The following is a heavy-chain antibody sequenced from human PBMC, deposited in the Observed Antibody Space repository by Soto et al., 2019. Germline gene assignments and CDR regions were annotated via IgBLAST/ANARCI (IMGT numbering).Heavy chain of an antibody. V-gene: IGHV1-2*02. CDR3: ARAMRSRDGYNPMGY. D-gene: IGHD5-12*01. J-gene: IGHJ4*02. CDR1: GYTFTGYY. Sequence: QVQLVQSGAEVKKPGASVKVSCKASGYTFTGYYMHWVRQAPGQGLEWMGWINPNSGGTNYAQKFQGRVTMTRDTAISTAYMELSRLRSDDTAVYYCARAMRSRDGYNPMGYWGQGTLVTVSS. CDR2: INPNSGGT.